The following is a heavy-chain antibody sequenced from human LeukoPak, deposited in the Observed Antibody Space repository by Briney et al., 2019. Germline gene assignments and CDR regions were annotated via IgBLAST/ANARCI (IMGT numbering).Heavy chain of an antibody. J-gene: IGHJ5*02. D-gene: IGHD6-13*01. V-gene: IGHV4-39*01. CDR3: ASPGVGSSSWYWFDP. CDR1: GGSISSSSYY. CDR2: IYYSGST. Sequence: SETLSLTCTVSGGSISSSSYYWGWIRQPPGKGLEWIGSIYYSGSTYYNPSLKSRVTISVDTSKNQFSLKLSSVTAADTAVYYCASPGVGSSSWYWFDPWGQGTLVTVSS.